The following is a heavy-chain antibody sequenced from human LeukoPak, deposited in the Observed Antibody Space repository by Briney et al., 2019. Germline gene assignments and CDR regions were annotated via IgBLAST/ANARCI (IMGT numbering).Heavy chain of an antibody. Sequence: GGSLRLSCAASGFTVSSNYMSWVRQAPGKGLEWVSVIYSGGSTYYADSVKGRFTISRDNSKNTLYLQMNSLRAEDTAVYYCARDTPYYYDSSGYSPPWGQGPLVTVSS. J-gene: IGHJ5*02. V-gene: IGHV3-53*01. CDR2: IYSGGST. CDR3: ARDTPYYYDSSGYSPP. CDR1: GFTVSSNY. D-gene: IGHD3-22*01.